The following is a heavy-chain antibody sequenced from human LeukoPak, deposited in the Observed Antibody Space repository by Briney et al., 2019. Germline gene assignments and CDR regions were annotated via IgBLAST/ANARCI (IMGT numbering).Heavy chain of an antibody. J-gene: IGHJ4*02. CDR2: INPNSGGT. D-gene: IGHD4-17*01. CDR3: ARGTTVTTGELDY. CDR1: GYTFTGCY. V-gene: IGHV1-2*06. Sequence: ASVKVSCKASGYTFTGCYMHWVRQAPGQGLEWMGRINPNSGGTNYAQKFQGRVTMTRDTSISTAYMEPSRLRSDDTAVYYCARGTTVTTGELDYWGQGTLVTVSS.